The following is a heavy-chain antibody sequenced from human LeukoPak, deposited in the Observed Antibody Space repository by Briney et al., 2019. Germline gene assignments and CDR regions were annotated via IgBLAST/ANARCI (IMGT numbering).Heavy chain of an antibody. D-gene: IGHD3-10*01. CDR3: ARLGGVRGVTYYFDY. CDR2: IIPIFGTA. CDR1: GGTFSSYA. J-gene: IGHJ4*02. V-gene: IGHV1-69*06. Sequence: SVKVSCKASGGTFSSYAISWVRQAPGQGLEWMGGIIPIFGTANYEQKFQGRVTITADKSTSTAYMELSSLRSEDTAVYYCARLGGVRGVTYYFDYWGQGTLVTVSS.